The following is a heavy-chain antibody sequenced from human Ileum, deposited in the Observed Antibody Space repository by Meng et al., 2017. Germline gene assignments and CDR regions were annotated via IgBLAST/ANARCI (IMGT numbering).Heavy chain of an antibody. J-gene: IGHJ4*02. D-gene: IGHD1-26*01. Sequence: VGVRSSGPGLPRPSGTLSLTCAVSGGSISTSDWWSWVRQPPGKGLEWIGEIHHSGSTNYNPSLKSRVTISVDKSKNQFSLKLNSVTAADTAVYYCAREWSGSYRHFDYWGQGTLVTVSS. V-gene: IGHV4-4*02. CDR2: IHHSGST. CDR1: GGSISTSDW. CDR3: AREWSGSYRHFDY.